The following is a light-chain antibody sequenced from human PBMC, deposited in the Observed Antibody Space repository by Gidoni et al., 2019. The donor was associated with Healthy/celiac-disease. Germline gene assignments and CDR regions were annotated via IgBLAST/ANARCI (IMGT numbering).Light chain of an antibody. CDR1: SSNIGSNT. V-gene: IGLV1-44*01. CDR2: SNN. Sequence: QSVLTQPPSASATPGQMVTISCSGSSSNIGSNTVNWYQQLPGTAPKLLIYSNNQRPSGVPDRFSCAKSGTSASLAISGLQSEDEADYYCAAWDDSLNGLVFGGGTKLT. J-gene: IGLJ2*01. CDR3: AAWDDSLNGLV.